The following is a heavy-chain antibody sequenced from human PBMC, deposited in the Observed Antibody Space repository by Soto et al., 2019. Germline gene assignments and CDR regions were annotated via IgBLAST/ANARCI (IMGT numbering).Heavy chain of an antibody. D-gene: IGHD3-22*01. CDR1: GFTFSSYA. V-gene: IGHV3-23*01. CDR2: ISGSGVST. Sequence: EVQLLESGGGLVQPGGSLRLSCAASGFTFSSYAMSWVRQAPGKGLEWVSAISGSGVSTYYADSVKGRFTISRDNSKNTLYLQMNSLRAEDTAVYYCAKGFDSSGYYYRFGWFDYWGQGTLVTVSS. J-gene: IGHJ4*02. CDR3: AKGFDSSGYYYRFGWFDY.